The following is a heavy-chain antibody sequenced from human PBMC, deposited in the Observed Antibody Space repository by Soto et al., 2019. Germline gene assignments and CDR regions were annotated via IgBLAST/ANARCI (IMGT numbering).Heavy chain of an antibody. Sequence: QVQLQQWGAGLLKPSETLSLTCAVYGGSFSGYYWSWIRQPPGKGLEWIGEINHSGSTNYNPSLKSRVTISVDTSKNQFSLKLSSVTAADTAVYYCARVGGIAAAGTYYYYYMDVWGKGTTVTVSS. CDR3: ARVGGIAAAGTYYYYYMDV. V-gene: IGHV4-34*01. CDR1: GGSFSGYY. D-gene: IGHD6-13*01. J-gene: IGHJ6*03. CDR2: INHSGST.